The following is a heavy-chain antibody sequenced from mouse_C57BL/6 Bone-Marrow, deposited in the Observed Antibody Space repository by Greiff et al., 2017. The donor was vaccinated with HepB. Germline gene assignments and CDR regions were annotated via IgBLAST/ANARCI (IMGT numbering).Heavy chain of an antibody. J-gene: IGHJ1*03. Sequence: EVKLVESGGGLVKPGGSLKLSCAASGFTFSDYGMHWVRQAPEKGLEWVAYISSGSSTIYYADTVKGRFTISRDNAKNTLFLQMTSLRSEDTAMYYCARPLLSDWDFDVWGTGTTVTVSS. CDR1: GFTFSDYG. V-gene: IGHV5-17*01. D-gene: IGHD2-1*01. CDR2: ISSGSSTI. CDR3: ARPLLSDWDFDV.